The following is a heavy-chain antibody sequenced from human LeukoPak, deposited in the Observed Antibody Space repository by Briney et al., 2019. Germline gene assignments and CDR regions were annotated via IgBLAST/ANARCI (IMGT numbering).Heavy chain of an antibody. CDR1: GFTFSNYW. J-gene: IGHJ4*02. CDR3: ARVGPTITLVRGVTYDY. Sequence: KPGGSLRLSCAASGFTFSNYWMNWVRQAPGKGLVWVSYIYGSSFYIYYAGSVKGRFTISRDNAKNSLYLQMNSLRAEDTAVYYCARVGPTITLVRGVTYDYWGQGTLVTVSS. D-gene: IGHD3-10*01. V-gene: IGHV3-21*01. CDR2: IYGSSFYI.